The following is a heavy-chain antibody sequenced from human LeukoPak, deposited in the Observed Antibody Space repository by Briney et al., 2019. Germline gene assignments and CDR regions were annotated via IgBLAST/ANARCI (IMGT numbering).Heavy chain of an antibody. V-gene: IGHV3-7*02. D-gene: IGHD4-11*01. CDR3: AKSPTPRHYYYGMDV. CDR2: IKQDGSEK. Sequence: GGSLRLSCAASGFTFSSYWMSWVRQAPGKGLEWVANIKQDGSEKYYVDSVKGRFTISRDNAKNSLYLQMNSLRAEDTAVYYCAKSPTPRHYYYGMDVWGQGTTVTVSS. CDR1: GFTFSSYW. J-gene: IGHJ6*02.